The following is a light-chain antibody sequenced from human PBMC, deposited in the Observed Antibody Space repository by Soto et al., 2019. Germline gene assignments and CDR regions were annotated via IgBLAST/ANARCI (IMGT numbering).Light chain of an antibody. CDR2: GAS. CDR3: QQYFSYPPT. CDR1: QGISSY. Sequence: AIRMTQSPPSFSASTGDRVTIICRASQGISSYLAWYQQRPGKAPNLLIYGASTLQSGVPSRFSGSGSGADFTLTISRLQSEDFATYYCQQYFSYPPTFGQGTKVEVK. J-gene: IGKJ1*01. V-gene: IGKV1-8*01.